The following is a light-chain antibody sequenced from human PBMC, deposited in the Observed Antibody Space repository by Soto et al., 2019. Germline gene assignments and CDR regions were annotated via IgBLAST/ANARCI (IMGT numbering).Light chain of an antibody. V-gene: IGLV2-14*01. Sequence: QSALTQPASVSGSPGQSITISCTGTRSDVGGYNYVYWHQQHPGKAPKLMIYDVTNRPSGVSDRFSGSESGNTASLTISGLKAEDEADYYCSSYTSSSTYVFGAGTKLTVL. CDR3: SSYTSSSTYV. J-gene: IGLJ1*01. CDR1: RSDVGGYNY. CDR2: DVT.